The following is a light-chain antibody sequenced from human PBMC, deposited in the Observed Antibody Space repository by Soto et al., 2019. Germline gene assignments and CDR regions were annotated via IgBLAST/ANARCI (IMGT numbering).Light chain of an antibody. V-gene: IGKV3-15*01. CDR1: QSVSSN. J-gene: IGKJ5*01. Sequence: EIVMTQSPATLSVSPCERATLSCSASQSVSSNLAWYQQKPGQAPRLLIYGASTRATGIPARFSGSGSGTDFTLTISSLEPEDFAVYYCQQRRSWPPTITFGQGTRLEIK. CDR2: GAS. CDR3: QQRRSWPPTIT.